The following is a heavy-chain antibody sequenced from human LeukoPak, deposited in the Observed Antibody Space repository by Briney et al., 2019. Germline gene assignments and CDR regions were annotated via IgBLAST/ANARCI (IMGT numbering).Heavy chain of an antibody. CDR1: GFSLSSHG. Sequence: GGSLRLSCVVSGFSLSSHGMHWVRQAPGKGLEDVSAISSNGISTFYANSVKGRFTVSREDSKNTVYLQMGSLGAEDMAVYYCVKWTNYYFALWGRGTLVTVSS. D-gene: IGHD2-8*01. V-gene: IGHV3-64*01. CDR2: ISSNGIST. J-gene: IGHJ2*01. CDR3: VKWTNYYFAL.